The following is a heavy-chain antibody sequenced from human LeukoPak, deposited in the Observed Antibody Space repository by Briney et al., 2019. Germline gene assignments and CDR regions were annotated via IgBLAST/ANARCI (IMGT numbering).Heavy chain of an antibody. CDR2: ISYDGSNK. Sequence: GGSLRLSCAASGFTFSSYGMHWVRQAPGKGLEWVAVISYDGSNKYYADSVKGRFTISRDNSKNTLYLQMNSLRAEDTAVYYCVKDRLRYFDWLFDYWGQGTLVTVSS. V-gene: IGHV3-30*18. D-gene: IGHD3-9*01. J-gene: IGHJ4*02. CDR1: GFTFSSYG. CDR3: VKDRLRYFDWLFDY.